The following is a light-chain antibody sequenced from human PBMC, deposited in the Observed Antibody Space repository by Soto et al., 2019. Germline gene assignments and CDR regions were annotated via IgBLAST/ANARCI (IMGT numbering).Light chain of an antibody. Sequence: EIVLTQSPGTLSLSPGERATLSCRASQSINNRYLAWYQQKPGQAPRLLIYGASSRATGIPDRFIGSGSGKDVTLTISRLGPEDFAVSYCQQFGSSPGFTFGPGTKVDIK. CDR1: QSINNRY. CDR2: GAS. CDR3: QQFGSSPGFT. J-gene: IGKJ3*01. V-gene: IGKV3-20*01.